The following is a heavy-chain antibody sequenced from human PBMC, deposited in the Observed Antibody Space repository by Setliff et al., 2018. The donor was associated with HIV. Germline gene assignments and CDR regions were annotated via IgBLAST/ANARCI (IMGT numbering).Heavy chain of an antibody. CDR1: GASISRRGFY. J-gene: IGHJ3*01. Sequence: TSETLSLTCSVSGASISRRGFYWGWVRQSPEKGLEWIATIFYPESKYYTSSLESRATISLDSSANQFTLRLTSVTAADSGLYYCARHRPEITIEGFDVWGRGTAVTVSS. D-gene: IGHD6-6*01. CDR3: ARHRPEITIEGFDV. V-gene: IGHV4-39*01. CDR2: IFYPESK.